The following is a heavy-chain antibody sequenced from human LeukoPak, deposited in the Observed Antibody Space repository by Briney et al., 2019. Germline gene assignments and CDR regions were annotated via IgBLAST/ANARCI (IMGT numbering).Heavy chain of an antibody. Sequence: SVKVSCKASGGTFSSYAISWVRQAPGQRLEWMGGIIPIFGTANYAQKFQGRVTITADESTSTAYMELSSLRSEDTAVYYCATVQRGYSYGLDYWGQGTLVTVSS. V-gene: IGHV1-69*13. CDR3: ATVQRGYSYGLDY. CDR2: IIPIFGTA. CDR1: GGTFSSYA. J-gene: IGHJ4*02. D-gene: IGHD5-18*01.